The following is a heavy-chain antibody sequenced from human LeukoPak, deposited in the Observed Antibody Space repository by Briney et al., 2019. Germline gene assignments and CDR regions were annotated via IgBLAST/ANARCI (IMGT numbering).Heavy chain of an antibody. Sequence: PGGSLRLSCAAPGFIFSNYAMSCVRQAPGKGLEWVSGISVSGDSTLYADSVQGRFTISRDNSKNTVYLQMNGLRAEDTATYYCAKELFAGWHGWFDPWGQGTLVTVSS. D-gene: IGHD6-19*01. CDR2: ISVSGDST. J-gene: IGHJ5*02. V-gene: IGHV3-23*01. CDR3: AKELFAGWHGWFDP. CDR1: GFIFSNYA.